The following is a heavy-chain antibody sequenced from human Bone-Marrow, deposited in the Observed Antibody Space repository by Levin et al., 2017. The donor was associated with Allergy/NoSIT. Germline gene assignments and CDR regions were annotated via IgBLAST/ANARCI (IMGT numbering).Heavy chain of an antibody. D-gene: IGHD2-21*02. Sequence: GASVKVSCKASGYTFTGYYMHWVRQAPGQGLEWMGRINPNSGGTSFAQKFQGRVTMARDTSINTAYMELTSLRSDDRAVYYCAKERGNGDWYYDYWGQGTLVTVSS. CDR3: AKERGNGDWYYDY. J-gene: IGHJ4*02. CDR2: INPNSGGT. V-gene: IGHV1-2*06. CDR1: GYTFTGYY.